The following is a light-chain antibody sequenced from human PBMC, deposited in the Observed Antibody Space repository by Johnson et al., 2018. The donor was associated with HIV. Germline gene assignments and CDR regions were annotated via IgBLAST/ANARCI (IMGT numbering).Light chain of an antibody. Sequence: QAVLTQPPSVSAAPGQKVTISCSGNRSNIGDNFVSWYQHLPGTAPKLLVYDNNKRPSGIPDRLSGSKSGTSATLGITGLQTGDEADYYCGTWDSSLSVYVFGTGTKVTVL. CDR2: DNN. J-gene: IGLJ1*01. V-gene: IGLV1-51*01. CDR1: RSNIGDNF. CDR3: GTWDSSLSVYV.